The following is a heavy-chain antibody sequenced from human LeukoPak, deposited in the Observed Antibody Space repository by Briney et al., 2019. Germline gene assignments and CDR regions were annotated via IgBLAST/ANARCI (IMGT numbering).Heavy chain of an antibody. D-gene: IGHD6-19*01. CDR1: GGSISSGGYY. Sequence: SETLSLTCTVSGGSISSGGYYWSWIRQHPGKGLEWIGYIYYSGSTYYNPSLKSRVTISVDTSKNQFSLKLSSVTAADTAVYYCARDGQWLPRFVWWPGIDYWGQGTLVTVSS. J-gene: IGHJ4*02. CDR2: IYYSGST. V-gene: IGHV4-31*03. CDR3: ARDGQWLPRFVWWPGIDY.